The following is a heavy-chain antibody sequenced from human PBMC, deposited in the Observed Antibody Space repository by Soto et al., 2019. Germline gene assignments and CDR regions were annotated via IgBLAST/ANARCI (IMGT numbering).Heavy chain of an antibody. CDR2: TSWNSGNI. CDR1: GFTFDDYA. Sequence: GGSLRLSCAASGFTFDDYAMYWVRQVLGKGLEWVSSTSWNSGNIGYADSVKGRFTISRDNAKNSLYLQMDSLRAEDTAVYYCARESTHGEYWGQGTLVTVSS. V-gene: IGHV3-9*01. J-gene: IGHJ4*02. CDR3: ARESTHGEY.